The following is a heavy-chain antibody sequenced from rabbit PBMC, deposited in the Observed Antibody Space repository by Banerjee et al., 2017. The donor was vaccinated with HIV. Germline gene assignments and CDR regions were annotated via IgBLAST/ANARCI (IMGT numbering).Heavy chain of an antibody. D-gene: IGHD4-2*01. CDR3: ARWLSYGGSTAYGSLTL. Sequence: QEQLEESGGDLVKPEGSLTLTCTASGFSFNNKYVMCWVRQAPGKGLEWIACIYAGSSGSAYYASWAKGRFTISKTSSTTVTLQMPSLTAADTATYFCARWLSYGGSTAYGSLTLWGPGTLVTVS. V-gene: IGHV1S45*01. CDR2: IYAGSSGSA. CDR1: GFSFNNKYV. J-gene: IGHJ4*01.